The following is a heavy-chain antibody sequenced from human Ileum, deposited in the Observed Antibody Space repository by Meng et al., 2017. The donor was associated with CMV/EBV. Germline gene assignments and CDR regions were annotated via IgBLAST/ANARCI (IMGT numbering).Heavy chain of an antibody. Sequence: SETLSLTCSVSGASISSSGYYWGWIRQPPGKGLEWIGSIYYSANTYYNPSLKSRVTISIDTSKNQFSLKLRSVTAADTAVYYCARRGVVQHYNYWGRGTLVTVSS. CDR1: GASISSSGYY. CDR2: IYYSANT. CDR3: ARRGVVQHYNY. V-gene: IGHV4-39*07. J-gene: IGHJ4*02. D-gene: IGHD2-15*01.